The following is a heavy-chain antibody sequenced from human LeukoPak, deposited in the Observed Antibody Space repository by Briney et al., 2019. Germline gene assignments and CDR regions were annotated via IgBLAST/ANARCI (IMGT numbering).Heavy chain of an antibody. V-gene: IGHV3-23*01. CDR1: GFTFSSYA. CDR3: AKDCNWNDAVSRSLN. D-gene: IGHD1-1*01. Sequence: PGRSLRLSCAASGFTFSSYAMSWVRQAPGKGLEWVSAISGSGGSTYYADSVKGRFTISRDNSKNTLYLQMNSLRAEDTAVYYCAKDCNWNDAVSRSLNWGQGTLVTVSS. CDR2: ISGSGGST. J-gene: IGHJ4*02.